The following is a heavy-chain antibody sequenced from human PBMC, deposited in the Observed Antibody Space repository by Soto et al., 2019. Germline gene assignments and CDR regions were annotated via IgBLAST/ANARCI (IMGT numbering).Heavy chain of an antibody. CDR2: SSASGRS. CDR3: ARGMGRYFDL. J-gene: IGHJ2*01. CDR1: GDFISTFY. V-gene: IGHV4-4*07. Sequence: QVQLQESGPGLVKPSETLSLTCTVSGDFISTFYWSWIRQPAGKGLQSLGRSSASGRSNYNPNLQSRVAMSLDPSKNQFSLRLTSLSAADTAVYFCARGMGRYFDLGGRGTMVTVFS. D-gene: IGHD2-8*01.